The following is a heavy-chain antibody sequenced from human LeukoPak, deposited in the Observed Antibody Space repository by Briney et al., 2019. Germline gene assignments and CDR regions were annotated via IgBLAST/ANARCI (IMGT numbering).Heavy chain of an antibody. CDR1: GFTFKTYA. CDR2: IRYDGSNK. Sequence: GGSLRLSCAASGFTFKTYAMSWVRQAPGKGLEWVAFIRYDGSNKYYADSVKGRFTISRDNSKNTLYLQMNSLRAEDTAVYYCAKGGYSSSLGDFDYWGQGTLVTVSS. J-gene: IGHJ4*02. CDR3: AKGGYSSSLGDFDY. V-gene: IGHV3-30*02. D-gene: IGHD6-13*01.